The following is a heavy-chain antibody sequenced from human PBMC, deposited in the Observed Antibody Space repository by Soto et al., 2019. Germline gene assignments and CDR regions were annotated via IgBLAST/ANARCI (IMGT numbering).Heavy chain of an antibody. V-gene: IGHV4-59*01. CDR1: GGSISSYY. Sequence: QVQLQESGPGLVKPSETLSLTCTVSGGSISSYYWSWIRQPPGKGLEWIGYIYYSGSTNYNPSLKSRVTLSVDTSKNQFSLRLSSLTAADTAVYYCARGRPDLITIFGVVIIGPFDYWGQGTLVTVSS. J-gene: IGHJ4*02. CDR3: ARGRPDLITIFGVVIIGPFDY. D-gene: IGHD3-3*01. CDR2: IYYSGST.